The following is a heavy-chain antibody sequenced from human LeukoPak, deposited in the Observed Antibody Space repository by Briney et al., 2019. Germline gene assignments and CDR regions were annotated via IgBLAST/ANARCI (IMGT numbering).Heavy chain of an antibody. D-gene: IGHD2-2*01. CDR1: GYTFTSYD. J-gene: IGHJ2*01. CDR2: ISAYNGNT. CDR3: ARWFCSSNSCYDWDFDL. Sequence: ASVKVSCKASGYTFTSYDISWVRQAPGQGLEWIGWISAYNGNTNYAHKLQGGVIMTTDTSTSTAYMELRSLRSDDTAVYYCARWFCSSNSCYDWDFDLWGRGTLVTVSS. V-gene: IGHV1-18*01.